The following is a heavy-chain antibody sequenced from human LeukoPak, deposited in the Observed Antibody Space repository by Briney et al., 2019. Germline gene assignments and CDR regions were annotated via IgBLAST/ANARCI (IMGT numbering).Heavy chain of an antibody. CDR2: ISAYNGNT. CDR3: AREWTYTSMGIVATSSDY. V-gene: IGHV1-18*01. J-gene: IGHJ4*02. D-gene: IGHD5-12*01. Sequence: GASVKVSCKASGYTFTSYGISWVRQAPGQGLEWMGWISAYNGNTNYAQELQGRVTMTTDTSTSTAYMELRSLRSDDTAVYYCAREWTYTSMGIVATSSDYWGQGTLVTVSS. CDR1: GYTFTSYG.